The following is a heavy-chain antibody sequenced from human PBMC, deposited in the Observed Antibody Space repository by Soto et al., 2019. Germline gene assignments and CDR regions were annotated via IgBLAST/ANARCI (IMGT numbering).Heavy chain of an antibody. CDR3: ARETLTTVTTPYYFDY. J-gene: IGHJ4*02. CDR2: IIPIFGTA. CDR1: GGTFSSYA. V-gene: IGHV1-69*05. D-gene: IGHD4-17*01. Sequence: QVQLVQSGAEVKKPGSSVKVSCKASGGTFSSYAISWVRQAPGQGLEWMGGIIPIFGTANYAQKFQGRVTMTXXEXTXXAYMELSSLRSEDTAVYYCARETLTTVTTPYYFDYWGQGTLVTVSS.